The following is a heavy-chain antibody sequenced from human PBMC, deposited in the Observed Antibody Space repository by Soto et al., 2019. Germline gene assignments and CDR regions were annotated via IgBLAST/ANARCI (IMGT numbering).Heavy chain of an antibody. CDR1: GFTFDDYA. V-gene: IGHV3-9*01. Sequence: EVQLVESGGGLVQPGKSLRLSCAASGFTFDDYAMHWVRQVPGKGLEWVSGLSWNSATIDYADSVKGRFTISRDNDKNSLHLQMNSLKPEDTAFYYCAKAEISGWYYRLDYWGQGTLVTVAS. CDR2: LSWNSATI. J-gene: IGHJ4*02. D-gene: IGHD6-19*01. CDR3: AKAEISGWYYRLDY.